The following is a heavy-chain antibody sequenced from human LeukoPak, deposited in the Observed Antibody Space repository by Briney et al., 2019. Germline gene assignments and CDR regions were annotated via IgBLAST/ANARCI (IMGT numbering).Heavy chain of an antibody. Sequence: PGGSLRLSCVASGFTFTKCAMSWIRQAPGKGLEWVAIITATGDTAYYADSVKGRSTISRDNSRNTVYMQMDSLRAEDTAIYYCAGDRNSDWYSPLDYWGQGSQVTVSP. CDR2: ITATGDTA. CDR1: GFTFTKCA. CDR3: AGDRNSDWYSPLDY. J-gene: IGHJ4*02. V-gene: IGHV3-23*01. D-gene: IGHD6-19*01.